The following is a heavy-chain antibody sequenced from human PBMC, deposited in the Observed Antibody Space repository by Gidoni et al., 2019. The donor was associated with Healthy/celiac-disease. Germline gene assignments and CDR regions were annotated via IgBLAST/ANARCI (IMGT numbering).Heavy chain of an antibody. CDR1: GFTFSSYA. CDR2: SSGSGGST. Sequence: EVQLLESGGGLVQPGGSLRLSCAASGFTFSSYAMSWVRQAPGKGLGWVSASSGSGGSTYYADSVKGRFTISRDNSKNTLYLQMNSLRAEDTAVYYCASRDYDILTGKDAFDIWGQGTMVTVSS. J-gene: IGHJ3*02. CDR3: ASRDYDILTGKDAFDI. V-gene: IGHV3-23*01. D-gene: IGHD3-9*01.